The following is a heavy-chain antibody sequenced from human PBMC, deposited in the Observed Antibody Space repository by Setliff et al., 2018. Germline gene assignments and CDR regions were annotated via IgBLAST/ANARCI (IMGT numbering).Heavy chain of an antibody. V-gene: IGHV3-23*01. CDR3: GSRPEYGMDV. J-gene: IGHJ6*02. Sequence: GGSLRLSCAASGFTFSSYAMSWVRQAPGKGLEWVSTISTSGVSTYYADSVKGRFTISRDNSKNTLYLQMNTLRAEDTAVYYCGSRPEYGMDVWGQGTTGTVSS. CDR2: ISTSGVST. CDR1: GFTFSSYA.